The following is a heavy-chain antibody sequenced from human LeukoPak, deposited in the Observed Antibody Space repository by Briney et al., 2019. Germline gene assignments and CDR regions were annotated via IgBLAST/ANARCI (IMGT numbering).Heavy chain of an antibody. CDR1: GYSFTSNY. J-gene: IGHJ4*02. Sequence: GASVKVSCNASGYSFTSNYMHWVRQAPGPGLEWMGITNPSGGGTSYAQKYQGSVTMTRDTSTSTVYMELSRLRSEDTAVYYCAREAVAGTTYFDYWGQGTLVTVSS. CDR3: AREAVAGTTYFDY. V-gene: IGHV1-46*01. D-gene: IGHD6-19*01. CDR2: TNPSGGGT.